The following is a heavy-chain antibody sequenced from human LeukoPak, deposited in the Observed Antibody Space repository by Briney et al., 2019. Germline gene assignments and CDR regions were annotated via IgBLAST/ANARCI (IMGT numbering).Heavy chain of an antibody. Sequence: GGSLRLSCAASGFTFDDYAMHWVRQAPGKGLEWVSGISWNSGSIGYADSVKGRFTISRDNSKNTLYLQMNSLRAEDTAVYYCASEGPYYGSGSLGYWGQGTLVTVSS. CDR3: ASEGPYYGSGSLGY. V-gene: IGHV3-9*01. D-gene: IGHD3-10*01. CDR2: ISWNSGSI. J-gene: IGHJ4*02. CDR1: GFTFDDYA.